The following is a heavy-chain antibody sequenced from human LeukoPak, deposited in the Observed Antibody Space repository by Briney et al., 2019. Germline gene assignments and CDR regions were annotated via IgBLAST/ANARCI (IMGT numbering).Heavy chain of an antibody. CDR1: GFTFSDYG. J-gene: IGHJ4*02. D-gene: IGHD5-18*01. CDR2: IWYDGSNK. Sequence: GKSLRLSCTASGFTFSDYGMHWVRQPPGKGLEWVAIIWYDGSNKTYEDSVKGRFTISRDNSKNSLYLQMDSLRVEDTAFYYCARDLAYSRLDYWGQGMLVTVSS. V-gene: IGHV3-33*01. CDR3: ARDLAYSRLDY.